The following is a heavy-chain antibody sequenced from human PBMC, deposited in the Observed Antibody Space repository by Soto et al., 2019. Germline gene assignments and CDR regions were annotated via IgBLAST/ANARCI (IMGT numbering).Heavy chain of an antibody. CDR2: ISYIGST. J-gene: IGHJ4*02. CDR1: GGSINSGDSY. Sequence: QVQLQESGPGLVKPSQTLSLTCTVSGGSINSGDSYWNWIRQPPGKGLEWIGYISYIGSTYYTPSLKSRVSISLDTSKNQFSLKLSSVTAADTALYYCARAPTSSTYFSTVTFAYWGQGTPVTVSS. CDR3: ARAPTSSTYFSTVTFAY. V-gene: IGHV4-30-4*01. D-gene: IGHD2-2*01.